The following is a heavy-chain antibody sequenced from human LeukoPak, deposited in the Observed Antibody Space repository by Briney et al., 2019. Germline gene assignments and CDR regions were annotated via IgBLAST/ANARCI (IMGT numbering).Heavy chain of an antibody. V-gene: IGHV3-23*01. J-gene: IGHJ4*02. CDR3: AKDGSYYFDY. CDR1: GFTFSSYA. CDR2: IGASGGST. Sequence: GGSLRLSCAASGFTFSSYAMNWVRQAPGKGLEWVSGIGASGGSTYYADSVKGRFTISRDNSKNTLYLQMNSLRAEDTAVYYCAKDGSYYFDYWGQGTLVTVSS.